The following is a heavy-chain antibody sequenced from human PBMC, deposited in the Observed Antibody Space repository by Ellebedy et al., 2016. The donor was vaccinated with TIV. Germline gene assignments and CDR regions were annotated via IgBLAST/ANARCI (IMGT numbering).Heavy chain of an antibody. D-gene: IGHD5/OR15-5a*01. CDR3: AREGRFVYERMWPSCDS. Sequence: AASVKVSCKASGYTFTNYYMHWVRLAPGQGLEWMGLINPSGGSTTTAQKFQGRVTMTRDTSTNTVYLELSSLRSEDTAVYYCAREGRFVYERMWPSCDSWGQGTLVTVSS. J-gene: IGHJ4*02. V-gene: IGHV1-46*01. CDR1: GYTFTNYY. CDR2: INPSGGST.